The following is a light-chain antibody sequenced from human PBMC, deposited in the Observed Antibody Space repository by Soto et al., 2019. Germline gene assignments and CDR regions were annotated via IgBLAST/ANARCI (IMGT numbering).Light chain of an antibody. J-gene: IGKJ2*01. CDR2: GAS. V-gene: IGKV3-20*01. CDR1: QSVAGNS. CDR3: QQYGSSRDT. Sequence: EIVLTQSPVTLSLSPGERATLSCRASQSVAGNSLAWYRHKPGQAPKLVIYGASSRSAGVPDRFVGSGSGTDSTLTISRLEPEDFAVYYCQQYGSSRDTFGQGTKLEIK.